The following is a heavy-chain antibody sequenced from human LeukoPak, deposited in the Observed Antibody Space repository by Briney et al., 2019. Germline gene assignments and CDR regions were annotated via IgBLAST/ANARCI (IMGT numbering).Heavy chain of an antibody. CDR3: AKGDSIVVVPAAMDGRHFQH. CDR2: IRYDGSNK. Sequence: GGSLRLSCAASGFTFSSYGMHWVRQAPGKGPEWVAFIRYDGSNKYYADSVKGRFTISRDNSKNTLYLQMNSLRAEDTAVYYCAKGDSIVVVPAAMDGRHFQHWGQGTLVTVSS. CDR1: GFTFSSYG. V-gene: IGHV3-30*02. J-gene: IGHJ1*01. D-gene: IGHD2-2*01.